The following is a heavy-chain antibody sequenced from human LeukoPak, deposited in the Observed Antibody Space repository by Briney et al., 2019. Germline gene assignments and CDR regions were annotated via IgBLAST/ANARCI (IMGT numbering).Heavy chain of an antibody. J-gene: IGHJ3*02. D-gene: IGHD3-16*02. CDR1: GFTFSSYA. CDR3: ALNRREVPSGAFDI. V-gene: IGHV3-23*01. Sequence: GGSLRLSCGASGFTFSSYAMSWVRQAPGKGLEWVSAISGSGGSTYYADSVKSRFTISRDNSKNTLYLQMNSLRAEDTAVYYCALNRREVPSGAFDIWGQGTMVTVSS. CDR2: ISGSGGST.